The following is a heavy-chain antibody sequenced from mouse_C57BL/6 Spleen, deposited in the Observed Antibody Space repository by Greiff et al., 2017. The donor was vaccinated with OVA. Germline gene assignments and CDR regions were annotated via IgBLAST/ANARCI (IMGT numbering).Heavy chain of an antibody. CDR3: ARQGDYYSNSFAY. Sequence: EVQRVESGGGLVQPGGSLKLSCAASGFTFSDYYMYWVRQTPEKRLEWVAYISNGGGSTYYPDTVKGRFTISRDNAKNTLYLQMSRLKSEDTAMYYCARQGDYYSNSFAYWGQGTLVTVSA. D-gene: IGHD2-5*01. J-gene: IGHJ3*01. V-gene: IGHV5-12*01. CDR1: GFTFSDYY. CDR2: ISNGGGST.